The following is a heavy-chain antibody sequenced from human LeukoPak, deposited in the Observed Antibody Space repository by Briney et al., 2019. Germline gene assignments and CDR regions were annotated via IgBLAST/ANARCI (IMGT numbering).Heavy chain of an antibody. J-gene: IGHJ4*02. CDR2: ISYDGSNK. CDR1: GFTFSSYA. Sequence: GRSLRLSCAASGFTFSSYAMHWVRQAPGKGLEWVAVISYDGSNKYYADSVKGRFTISRDNSKNTLYLQMNSLRAEDTAVYYCARDPPSYYDFWSGYPDYWGQGTLVTVSS. V-gene: IGHV3-30-3*01. D-gene: IGHD3-3*01. CDR3: ARDPPSYYDFWSGYPDY.